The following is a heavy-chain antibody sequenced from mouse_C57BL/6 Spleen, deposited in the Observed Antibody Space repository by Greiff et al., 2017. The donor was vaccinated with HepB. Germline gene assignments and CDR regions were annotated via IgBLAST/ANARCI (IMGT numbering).Heavy chain of an antibody. CDR2: IDPNSGGT. Sequence: QVQLQQPGAELVKPGASVKLSCKASGYTFTSYWMHWVKQRPGRGLEWIGRIDPNSGGTKYNEKFKSEATLTVDKPSSTAYMQLSSLTSEDSAVYYCARSRLGSDMDYWGQGTSVTVSS. V-gene: IGHV1-72*01. J-gene: IGHJ4*01. CDR1: GYTFTSYW. D-gene: IGHD4-1*01. CDR3: ARSRLGSDMDY.